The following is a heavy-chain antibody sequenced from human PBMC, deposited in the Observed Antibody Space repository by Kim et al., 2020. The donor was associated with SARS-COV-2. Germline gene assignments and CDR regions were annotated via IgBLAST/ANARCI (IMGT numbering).Heavy chain of an antibody. CDR1: GGSISSSSYY. Sequence: SETLSLTCTVSGGSISSSSYYWGWIRQPPGKGLEWIGSIYYSGGTYYNPSLKSRVPISVDTSKNQFSLKLSSVTSADTAVYYCARHQVEFDPWGQGTLVTVSS. CDR2: IYYSGGT. CDR3: ARHQVEFDP. J-gene: IGHJ5*02. V-gene: IGHV4-39*01.